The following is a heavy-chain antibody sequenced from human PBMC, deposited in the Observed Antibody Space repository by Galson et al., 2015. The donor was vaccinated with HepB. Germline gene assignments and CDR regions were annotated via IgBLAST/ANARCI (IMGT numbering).Heavy chain of an antibody. J-gene: IGHJ4*02. CDR3: ARGTTSIDY. CDR2: TSMSGGST. V-gene: IGHV3-23*01. CDR1: GFTFRRLG. Sequence: SLRLSCATSGFTFRRLGMTWVRQAAGKGLECVAATSMSGGSTDYADSVKGRFTISRDNSNNMLYLQMNNLRVEDTAVYYCARGTTSIDYWGQGTQVSVSS. D-gene: IGHD1-1*01.